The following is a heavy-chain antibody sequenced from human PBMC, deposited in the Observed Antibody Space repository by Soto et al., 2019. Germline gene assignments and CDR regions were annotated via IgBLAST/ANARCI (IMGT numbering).Heavy chain of an antibody. D-gene: IGHD3-10*01. J-gene: IGHJ6*02. CDR1: GYTFTGYY. CDR2: INPNSGGT. CDR3: AREDREYYYYYYGMDV. Sequence: ASVKVSCKASGYTFTGYYMHWVRQAPGQGLEWMGWINPNSGGTNYAQKFQGRVTMTRDTSISTAYMELSRLRSDDTAVYYCAREDREYYYYYYGMDVWGQGTTVTVSS. V-gene: IGHV1-2*02.